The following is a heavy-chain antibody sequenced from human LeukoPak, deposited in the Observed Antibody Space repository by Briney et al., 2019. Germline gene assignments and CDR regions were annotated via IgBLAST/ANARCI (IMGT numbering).Heavy chain of an antibody. Sequence: PGGSLRLSCAASGFTFSNYDMHWVRQPPGKGPEWVAVIWYDGSAKYYVDSVKGRFTISRDNSKNTLYLQMNRLRAEDTAVYYCARVRVYYFDYWGQGTLVTVSS. V-gene: IGHV3-33*01. CDR3: ARVRVYYFDY. CDR1: GFTFSNYD. D-gene: IGHD3-3*01. J-gene: IGHJ4*02. CDR2: IWYDGSAK.